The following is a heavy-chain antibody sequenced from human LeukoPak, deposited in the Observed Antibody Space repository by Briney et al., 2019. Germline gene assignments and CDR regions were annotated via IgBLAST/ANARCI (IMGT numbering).Heavy chain of an antibody. V-gene: IGHV3-74*01. CDR3: VRDLREADH. CDR1: GFTFSAYC. J-gene: IGHJ4*02. CDR2: ICPDGSDV. Sequence: PGGSLRLSCVASGFTFSAYCMHWVRQGPEKGLEWVSRICPDGSDVNHADSVKGRFTTSRDNAKNTVFLQMNSLRVDDTAVYYCVRDLREADHWGLGTLVTVSS. D-gene: IGHD3-10*01.